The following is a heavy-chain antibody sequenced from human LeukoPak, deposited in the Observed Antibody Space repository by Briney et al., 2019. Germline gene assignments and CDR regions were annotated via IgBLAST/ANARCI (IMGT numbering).Heavy chain of an antibody. D-gene: IGHD2-2*01. CDR2: INPNSGAT. V-gene: IGHV1-2*02. Sequence: GASVKVSCKASEYIFTGYYLHWVRQSPGQGLQWMGWINPNSGATNYAQTFQGRVTMTRDTSISTAYMELSSLKSDDTAAYYCARETTIWRGDFDYWGQGTPVTVSS. CDR1: EYIFTGYY. J-gene: IGHJ4*02. CDR3: ARETTIWRGDFDY.